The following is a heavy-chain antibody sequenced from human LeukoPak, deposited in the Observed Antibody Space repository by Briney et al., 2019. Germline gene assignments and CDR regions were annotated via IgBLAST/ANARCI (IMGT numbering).Heavy chain of an antibody. CDR1: GGTFSSYA. CDR3: VHPYYYMDV. J-gene: IGHJ6*03. CDR2: IIPIFGTA. Sequence: GASVKVSCKASGGTFSSYAISWVRQAPGQGLEWMGGIIPIFGTANYAQEFQGRVTITTDESTSTAYMELSSLRSEDTAVYYCVHPYYYMDVWGKGTTVTVSS. V-gene: IGHV1-69*05.